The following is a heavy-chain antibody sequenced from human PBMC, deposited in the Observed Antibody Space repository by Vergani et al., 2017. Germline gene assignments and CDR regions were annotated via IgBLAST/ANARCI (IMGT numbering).Heavy chain of an antibody. CDR1: GYTFTSYG. Sequence: QVQLVQSGAEVKKPGASVKVYCKASGYTFTSYGISWVRQAPGQGLEWMGWISAYNGNTNYAQKLQGRVTMTTDTSTSTGYMELRSLRSDDTAVYYCARVAESDIAARHWFDPWGQGTLVTVSS. V-gene: IGHV1-18*01. J-gene: IGHJ5*02. CDR3: ARVAESDIAARHWFDP. CDR2: ISAYNGNT. D-gene: IGHD6-6*01.